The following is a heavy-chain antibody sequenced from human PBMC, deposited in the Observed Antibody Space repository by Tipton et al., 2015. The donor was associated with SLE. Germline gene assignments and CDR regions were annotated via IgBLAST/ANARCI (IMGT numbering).Heavy chain of an antibody. CDR2: INHRGST. CDR1: DGSFSAYY. CDR3: ARPGSPFWSGCPFDN. J-gene: IGHJ4*02. D-gene: IGHD3-3*01. V-gene: IGHV4-34*01. Sequence: TLSLTCAVYDGSFSAYYWSWIRQPPGKGLEWIGEINHRGSTNYNPSIKSRVTIPVDTSKNQFSLKLSSVTAADTALYYCARPGSPFWSGCPFDNWGQGPLVTVSS.